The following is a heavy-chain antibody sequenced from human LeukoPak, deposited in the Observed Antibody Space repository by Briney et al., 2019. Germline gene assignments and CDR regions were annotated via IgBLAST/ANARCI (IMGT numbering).Heavy chain of an antibody. CDR3: TVAFANTP. V-gene: IGHV3-11*06. CDR2: ISNRNSDT. CDR1: GFTFSNAW. J-gene: IGHJ5*02. Sequence: PGVSLTLSCTASGFTFSNAWMIWVREATGRGLEWVSYISNRNSDTNYAYPAKGRFTTSRDNAKKSLFLQMNRLRVEDTAVYYCTVAFANTPWGKGTQVTVSS. D-gene: IGHD5-12*01.